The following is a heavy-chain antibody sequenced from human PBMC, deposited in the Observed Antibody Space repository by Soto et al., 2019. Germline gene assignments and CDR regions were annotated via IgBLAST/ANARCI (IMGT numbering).Heavy chain of an antibody. Sequence: ASVKVSCKASGYTFTSYGISWVRQAPGQGLEWMGWISAYNGNTNYAQKLQGRVTMTTDTSASTAYMELRSLRSDDTAVYYCARLGDIVADNWFDPWGQGTLVTVSS. D-gene: IGHD5-12*01. CDR1: GYTFTSYG. J-gene: IGHJ5*02. CDR2: ISAYNGNT. CDR3: ARLGDIVADNWFDP. V-gene: IGHV1-18*04.